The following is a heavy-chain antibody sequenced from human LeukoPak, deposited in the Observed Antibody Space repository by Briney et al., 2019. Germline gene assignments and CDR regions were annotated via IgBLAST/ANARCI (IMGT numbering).Heavy chain of an antibody. D-gene: IGHD2-15*01. Sequence: ASVKVSCKASGYTFTSLGISWVRQAPRQGLEWMGWISAYNGNTNYAQKLQGRVTMTTDTSTSTAYMELRSLRSDDTAVYYCARDYAAASNDYWGQGTLVTVSS. V-gene: IGHV1-18*01. J-gene: IGHJ4*02. CDR2: ISAYNGNT. CDR3: ARDYAAASNDY. CDR1: GYTFTSLG.